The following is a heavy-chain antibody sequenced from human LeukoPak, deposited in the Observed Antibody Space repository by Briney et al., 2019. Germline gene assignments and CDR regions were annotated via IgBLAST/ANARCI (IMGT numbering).Heavy chain of an antibody. CDR1: GYTFINFA. Sequence: ASVKVSCKATGYTFINFAINWGRQAPGQRPEWMGWINAGNGNTKYSQKFQGRVTITRDTSASTAYMELSSLRSEDTAVYYCARTYYYDSSGYPRQTYYFDYWGQGTLVTVSS. V-gene: IGHV1-3*01. CDR2: INAGNGNT. J-gene: IGHJ4*02. CDR3: ARTYYYDSSGYPRQTYYFDY. D-gene: IGHD3-22*01.